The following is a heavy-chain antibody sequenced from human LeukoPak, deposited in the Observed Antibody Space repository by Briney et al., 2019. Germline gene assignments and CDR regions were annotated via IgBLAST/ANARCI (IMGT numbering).Heavy chain of an antibody. Sequence: ASVKVSCKASGYTFTSYGISWVRQAPGQGLEWMGWISAYNGNTNYAQKLQGRVTMTTDTSTSTAYMELRSLRSDDTAVCYCARVVTMARGPNWFDPWGQGALVTVSS. V-gene: IGHV1-18*01. CDR3: ARVVTMARGPNWFDP. CDR1: GYTFTSYG. CDR2: ISAYNGNT. J-gene: IGHJ5*02. D-gene: IGHD3-10*01.